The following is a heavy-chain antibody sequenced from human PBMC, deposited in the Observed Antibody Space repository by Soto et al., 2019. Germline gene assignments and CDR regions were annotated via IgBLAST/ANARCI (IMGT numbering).Heavy chain of an antibody. CDR1: GFTFSTYG. Sequence: GGSLRLSCAASGFTFSTYGMHWVRQAPGKGLEWVALISDDGYNKYYADSVKGRFTISRDNSKNTVYLQMNSLRAEDTAVYYCVRGDNWNDEASDYWGQGTLVTVSS. CDR3: VRGDNWNDEASDY. V-gene: IGHV3-30*03. CDR2: ISDDGYNK. J-gene: IGHJ4*02. D-gene: IGHD1-1*01.